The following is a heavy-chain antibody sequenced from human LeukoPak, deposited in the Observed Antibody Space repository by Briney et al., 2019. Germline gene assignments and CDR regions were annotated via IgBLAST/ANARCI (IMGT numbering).Heavy chain of an antibody. CDR1: GGTFSSYA. CDR2: MNPNSGNT. Sequence: ASVKVSCKASGGTFSSYAISWVRQATGQGLEWMGWMNPNSGNTGYAQKFQGRVTITRNTSISTAYMELSSLRSEDTAVYYCARGFTKYRLWFGDPTTSAYDIWGQGTMVTVSS. J-gene: IGHJ3*02. V-gene: IGHV1-8*03. CDR3: ARGFTKYRLWFGDPTTSAYDI. D-gene: IGHD3-10*01.